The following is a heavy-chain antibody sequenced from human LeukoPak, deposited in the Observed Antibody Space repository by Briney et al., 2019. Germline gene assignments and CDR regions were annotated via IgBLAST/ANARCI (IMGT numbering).Heavy chain of an antibody. Sequence: SVKVSCKASGGTFSSYAIIWVRQAPGQGLEWMGRIIPILGIANYAQKFQGRVTITADKSTSTAYMELSSLRSEDTAVYYCARDCRTIFGVVNGMDVWGQGTTVTVSS. CDR3: ARDCRTIFGVVNGMDV. CDR2: IIPILGIA. J-gene: IGHJ6*02. CDR1: GGTFSSYA. V-gene: IGHV1-69*04. D-gene: IGHD3-3*01.